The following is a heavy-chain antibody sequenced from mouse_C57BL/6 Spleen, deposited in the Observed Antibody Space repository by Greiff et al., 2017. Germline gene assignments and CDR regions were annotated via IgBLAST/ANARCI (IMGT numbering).Heavy chain of an antibody. CDR3: ARRDDAAMDY. Sequence: VQLQQPGAELVMPGASVKLSCKASGYTFTSYWMHWVKQRPGQGLEWIGEIDPSDSYTNYNQKFKGKSTLTVDKSSSTAYMQLSSLTSEDSAVYYCARRDDAAMDYWGQGTSVTVSS. J-gene: IGHJ4*01. CDR1: GYTFTSYW. D-gene: IGHD2-14*01. V-gene: IGHV1-69*01. CDR2: IDPSDSYT.